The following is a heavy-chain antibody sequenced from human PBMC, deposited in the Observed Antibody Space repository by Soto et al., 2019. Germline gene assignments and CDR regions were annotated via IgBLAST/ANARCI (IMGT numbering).Heavy chain of an antibody. CDR2: INANSGGT. J-gene: IGHJ4*02. Sequence: QVQLVQSGAEVKKPGASVKVSCKASGYTFIDNYIHWVRQAPGQGLEWMGWINANSGGTNYAQKFQDRVTMTRDTSISTAYMEVTRLRSDDTAVYYCARVGYTSAWNGISLSGYDFWGQGTLVTVSS. V-gene: IGHV1-2*02. CDR1: GYTFIDNY. CDR3: ARVGYTSAWNGISLSGYDF. D-gene: IGHD6-19*01.